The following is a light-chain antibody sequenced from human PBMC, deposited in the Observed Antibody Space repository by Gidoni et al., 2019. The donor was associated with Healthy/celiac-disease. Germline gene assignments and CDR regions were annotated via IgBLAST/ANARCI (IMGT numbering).Light chain of an antibody. CDR1: QRVSSY. CDR2: AAS. J-gene: IGKJ4*01. Sequence: EIVLTQSPATLSLSPGERATLSCRASQRVSSYLDWYQQKPGQAPRLLIYAASNRATGIPARFSGSGSGTDFTLTISSLEPEDFAVYYCQQRSNWPTFGGGTKVEIK. CDR3: QQRSNWPT. V-gene: IGKV3-11*01.